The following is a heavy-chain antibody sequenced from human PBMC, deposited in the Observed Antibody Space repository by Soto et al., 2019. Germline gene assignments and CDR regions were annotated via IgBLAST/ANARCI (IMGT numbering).Heavy chain of an antibody. D-gene: IGHD3-10*01. CDR1: GGSCSGYD. V-gene: IGHV4-34*01. CDR2: INHSGST. J-gene: IGHJ5*02. CDR3: ARALFYYYGSGSYYNRWFDP. Sequence: SETLCLTWAVEGGSCSGYDWSWIRQPPGKGLEWIGEINHSGSTNYNPSLKSRVTISVDTSKNQFSLKLSSVTAADTAVYYCARALFYYYGSGSYYNRWFDPWGQGTLVTVSS.